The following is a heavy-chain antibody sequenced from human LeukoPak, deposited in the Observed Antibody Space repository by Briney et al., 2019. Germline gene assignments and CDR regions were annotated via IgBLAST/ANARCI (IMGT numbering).Heavy chain of an antibody. Sequence: SETLSLTCAVYGGSFSGYYWSWIRQPPGKGLEWIGEINHSGSTYYNPSLKSRVTISVDTSKNQFSLKLSSVTASDTAVYYCATLLLSSPDLWGRGTLVTVSS. J-gene: IGHJ2*01. CDR1: GGSFSGYY. CDR2: INHSGST. D-gene: IGHD3-10*01. CDR3: ATLLLSSPDL. V-gene: IGHV4-34*01.